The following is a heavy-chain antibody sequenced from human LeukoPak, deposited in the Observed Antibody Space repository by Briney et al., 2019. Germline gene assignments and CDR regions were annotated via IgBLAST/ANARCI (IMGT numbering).Heavy chain of an antibody. CDR1: GGSIRSSYYY. J-gene: IGHJ4*02. D-gene: IGHD6-19*01. Sequence: SETLSLTCTVSGGSIRSSYYYWGWIRQPPGKGLEWIGSIYDSGSTYYNPSLKSRVTISVDTSKNQFSLKLNSVTAADTAVYYCASLAVAGTYFDYWGQGTLVTVSS. CDR3: ASLAVAGTYFDY. V-gene: IGHV4-39*01. CDR2: IYDSGST.